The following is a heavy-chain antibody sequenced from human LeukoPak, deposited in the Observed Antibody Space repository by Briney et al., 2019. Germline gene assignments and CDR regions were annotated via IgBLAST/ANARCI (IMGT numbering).Heavy chain of an antibody. CDR1: GFTFSSYA. CDR2: FSSSGGGT. D-gene: IGHD6-19*01. V-gene: IGHV3-23*01. Sequence: GGSLRLSCAASGFTFSSYAMSWVRQAPGKGLEWVSVFSSSGGGTDHADSVKGRFTISRDNSKNTLYLQMNSLRAEDTAVYYCAKDNRAGPINWFDPWGQGTLVTVSS. J-gene: IGHJ5*02. CDR3: AKDNRAGPINWFDP.